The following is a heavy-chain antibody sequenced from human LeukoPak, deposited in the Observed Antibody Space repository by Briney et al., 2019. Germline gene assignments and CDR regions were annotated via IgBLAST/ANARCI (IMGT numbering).Heavy chain of an antibody. CDR2: IKQDGSGK. CDR3: TPHRDGSYSFDY. CDR1: GFTFSSYW. Sequence: GGSPRLSCAASGFTFSSYWMSWVRQAPGKGLEWVANIKQDGSGKYYVDSVKGRFTISRDNAKNSLYLQMNSLRDEDTAVYYCTPHRDGSYSFDYWGQGTLVTVSS. D-gene: IGHD1-26*01. J-gene: IGHJ4*02. V-gene: IGHV3-7*01.